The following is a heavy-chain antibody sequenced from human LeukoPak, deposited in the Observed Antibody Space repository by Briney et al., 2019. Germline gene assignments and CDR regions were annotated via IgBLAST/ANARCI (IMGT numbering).Heavy chain of an antibody. D-gene: IGHD2-2*01. V-gene: IGHV5-51*01. J-gene: IGHJ4*02. CDR3: ARRRGCSSTSCPPDY. CDR1: GYSFTTYW. Sequence: GESLKISCRGSGYSFTTYWIGWVRQMPGKGLEWMGIIYPGDSDTRYTPSFQGQVTMSADKSINTAYLQWSSLKAPDTAMYYCARRRGCSSTSCPPDYWGQGTLVTVSS. CDR2: IYPGDSDT.